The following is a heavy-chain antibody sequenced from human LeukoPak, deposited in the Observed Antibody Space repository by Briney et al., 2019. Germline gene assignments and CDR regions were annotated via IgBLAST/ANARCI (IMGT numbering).Heavy chain of an antibody. CDR1: GFTFSSYA. CDR3: AKITRGSGSPTVYYYGMDV. D-gene: IGHD3-10*01. CDR2: ISGSGGST. V-gene: IGHV3-23*01. Sequence: PGGSLRLSCAASGFTFSSYAMSWVRQAPGKGLEWVSAISGSGGSTYYADSVKGRSTISRDNSKNTLYLQMNSLRAEDTAVYYCAKITRGSGSPTVYYYGMDVWGQGTTVTVSS. J-gene: IGHJ6*02.